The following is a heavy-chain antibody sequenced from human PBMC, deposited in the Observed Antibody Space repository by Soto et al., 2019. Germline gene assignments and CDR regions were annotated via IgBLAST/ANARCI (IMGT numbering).Heavy chain of an antibody. V-gene: IGHV1-69*13. J-gene: IGHJ4*01. CDR3: ARDQVVSSGYYLDFFDS. CDR1: GGTFSTYA. CDR2: IIPVLGTA. Sequence: AVKVSCKSSGGTFSTYAISWLRQAPGQGLEWMGGIIPVLGTANYAQKFQGRVTITADESTSTAYMELGSLRSDDTAVYYCARDQVVSSGYYLDFFDSRAQRTLVAVSS. D-gene: IGHD3-22*01.